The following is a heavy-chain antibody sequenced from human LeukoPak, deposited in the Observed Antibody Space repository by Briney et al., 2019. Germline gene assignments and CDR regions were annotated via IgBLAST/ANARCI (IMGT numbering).Heavy chain of an antibody. V-gene: IGHV6-1*01. Sequence: SQTLSLTCAISGDSVSSNSVAWNLIRQSPSRGLEWLGRTYYKSQWYTDYAVSVKSRITITPDTSKNQFSLQLNSVTPEDTAVYYCASGSTSGIDYWGQGTLVTVSS. CDR2: TYYKSQWYT. CDR1: GDSVSSNSVA. D-gene: IGHD6-19*01. CDR3: ASGSTSGIDY. J-gene: IGHJ4*02.